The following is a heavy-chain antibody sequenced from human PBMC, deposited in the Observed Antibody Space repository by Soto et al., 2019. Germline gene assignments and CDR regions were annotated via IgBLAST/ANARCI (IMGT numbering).Heavy chain of an antibody. D-gene: IGHD6-6*01. J-gene: IGHJ4*02. CDR1: GYTFTSYY. V-gene: IGHV1-46*01. CDR3: ARDTGALVKSNYFDY. Sequence: QVQLVQSGAEAKKPGASVKVSCKASGYTFTSYYMHWVRQAPGQGLEWMGIINPTVGSTFYAQQFQGRVTMTRDTSTSTVYMELSSLGSEDTAVYYCARDTGALVKSNYFDYWGQGTLVTVSS. CDR2: INPTVGST.